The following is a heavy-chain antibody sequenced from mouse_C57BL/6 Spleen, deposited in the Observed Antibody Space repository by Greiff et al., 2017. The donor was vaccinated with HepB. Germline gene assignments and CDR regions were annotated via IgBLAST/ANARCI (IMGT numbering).Heavy chain of an antibody. Sequence: QVQLQQPGAELVMPGASVKLSCKASGYTFTSYWMHWVKQRPGQGLEWIGEIDPSDSYTNYNQKFKGKSTLTVDKSSSTAYMQLSSLTSEDSAVYYCARKLPKYYAMDYWGQGTSVTVSS. V-gene: IGHV1-69*01. CDR3: ARKLPKYYAMDY. D-gene: IGHD5-5*01. CDR2: IDPSDSYT. J-gene: IGHJ4*01. CDR1: GYTFTSYW.